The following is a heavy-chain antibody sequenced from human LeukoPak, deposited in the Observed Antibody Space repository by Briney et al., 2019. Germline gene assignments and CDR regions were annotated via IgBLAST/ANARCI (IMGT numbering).Heavy chain of an antibody. J-gene: IGHJ4*02. V-gene: IGHV3-21*01. CDR3: VRKGGPYTFDH. D-gene: IGHD3-16*01. CDR2: ISSSSGYM. CDR1: GFTSSGYG. Sequence: GGSLRLSCAASGFTSSGYGMNWVRQAPGKGLEWVASISSSSGYMYYADSVEGRFTICRDNAKNSLYLQMNNLRDEDTTVYYCVRKGGPYTFDHWGQGTLVTVSS.